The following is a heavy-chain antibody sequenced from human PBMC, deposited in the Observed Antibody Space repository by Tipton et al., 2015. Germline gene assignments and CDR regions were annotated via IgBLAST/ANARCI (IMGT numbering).Heavy chain of an antibody. CDR1: GASISSYY. J-gene: IGHJ5*02. CDR2: FYTRGST. Sequence: TLSLTCTVSGASISSYYWSWIRQSAGKGLEWIGRFYTRGSTSYNPALKSRVTVSVDTSKNQFSLKLSSVTAADTAVYYCARGSEYSNPRWFDPWGQGTLVTVSS. CDR3: ARGSEYSNPRWFDP. D-gene: IGHD6-13*01. V-gene: IGHV4-4*07.